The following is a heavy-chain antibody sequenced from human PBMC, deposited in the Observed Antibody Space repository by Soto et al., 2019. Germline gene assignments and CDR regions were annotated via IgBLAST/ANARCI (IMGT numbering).Heavy chain of an antibody. CDR2: FDPEDGET. V-gene: IGHV1-24*01. Sequence: ASLKVSCKVSGYTLTELSMHWVRQAPGKGLEWMGGFDPEDGETIYAQKFQGRVTMTEDTSTDTAYMELSSLRSEDTAVYYCATRARYGDYVRYFQHWGQGTLVTVSS. CDR1: GYTLTELS. J-gene: IGHJ1*01. D-gene: IGHD4-17*01. CDR3: ATRARYGDYVRYFQH.